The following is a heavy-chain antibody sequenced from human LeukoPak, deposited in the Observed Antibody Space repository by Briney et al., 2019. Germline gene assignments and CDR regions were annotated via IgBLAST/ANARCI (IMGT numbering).Heavy chain of an antibody. V-gene: IGHV1-46*01. CDR2: INPSGGST. CDR3: ARDPIVVVPAATLQYNWFDP. Sequence: ASVKVSCKASGYTFTSYYMHWVRQAPGQGLEWMGIINPSGGSTSYAQKFQGRVTMTRDTSTSTAYMELSSLRSDDTAVYYCARDPIVVVPAATLQYNWFDPWGQGTLVTVSS. J-gene: IGHJ5*02. D-gene: IGHD2-2*01. CDR1: GYTFTSYY.